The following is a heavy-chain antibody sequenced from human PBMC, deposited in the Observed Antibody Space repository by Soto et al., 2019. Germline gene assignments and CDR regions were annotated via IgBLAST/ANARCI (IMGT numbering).Heavy chain of an antibody. J-gene: IGHJ5*02. Sequence: ASVKVSCKASGYTFTSYGISWVRQAPGQGLEWMGWISAYNGNTNYAQKLQGRVTMTTDTSTSTAYMELRSLRSDDTAVYYCAREEGSGDYDILTGYSLNWFDPWGQGSLVTVSS. CDR1: GYTFTSYG. CDR3: AREEGSGDYDILTGYSLNWFDP. V-gene: IGHV1-18*01. CDR2: ISAYNGNT. D-gene: IGHD3-9*01.